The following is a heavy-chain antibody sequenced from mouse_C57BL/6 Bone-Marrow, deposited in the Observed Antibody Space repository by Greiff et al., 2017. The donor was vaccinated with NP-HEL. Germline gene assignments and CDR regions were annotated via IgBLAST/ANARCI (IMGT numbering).Heavy chain of an antibody. CDR3: ARHLDSSDY. Sequence: EVKLMESGGDLVKPGGSLKLSCAASGFTFSSYGMSWVRQTPDERLEWVATISSGGSYTYYPDSVKGRFTISRDNAKNTLYLQMSSLKSEDTAMYYCARHLDSSDYWGQGTTLTVSS. CDR2: ISSGGSYT. D-gene: IGHD3-2*02. J-gene: IGHJ2*01. CDR1: GFTFSSYG. V-gene: IGHV5-6*01.